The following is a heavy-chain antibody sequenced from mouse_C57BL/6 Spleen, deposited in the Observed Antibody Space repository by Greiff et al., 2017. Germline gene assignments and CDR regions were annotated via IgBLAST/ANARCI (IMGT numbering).Heavy chain of an antibody. CDR1: GYSFTSYY. V-gene: IGHV1-42*01. CDR2: INPSTGGT. J-gene: IGHJ2*01. Sequence: EVQLQQSGPELVKPGASVKISCKASGYSFTSYYMNWVKQSPEKSLEWIGVINPSTGGTTYNEKFKTKATLTVDKSSSPAYMQINSLTAEYSAVSYCARDAYYCDYWGQGTTLTVSS. CDR3: ARDAYYCDY.